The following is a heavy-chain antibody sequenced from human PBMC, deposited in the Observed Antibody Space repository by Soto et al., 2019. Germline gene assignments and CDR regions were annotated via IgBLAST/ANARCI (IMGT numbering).Heavy chain of an antibody. Sequence: PGGSLRLSCAASGFTFSSYAMRWVRQAPGKGLEWVSAISGSGGSTYYADSVKGRFTISRDNSKNTLYLQMNSLRAEDTAVYYCAKEGWGSIGSRRAFDIWGQGTMVTVS. CDR3: AKEGWGSIGSRRAFDI. V-gene: IGHV3-23*01. CDR2: ISGSGGST. J-gene: IGHJ3*02. CDR1: GFTFSSYA. D-gene: IGHD3-22*01.